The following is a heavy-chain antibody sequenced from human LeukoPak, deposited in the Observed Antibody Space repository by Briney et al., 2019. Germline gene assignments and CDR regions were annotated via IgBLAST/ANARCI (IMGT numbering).Heavy chain of an antibody. CDR3: AKDATGYYYYPYFYS. CDR2: ISGNGDSV. Sequence: PGGSLRLSCAASGFTFETYAMHWVRHTPGKGLEWVSGISGNGDSVAYADSVKGRFTISRDNAKNSLFLQMNSLRPEDTAFYYCAKDATGYYYYPYFYSRGQGTLVTVSS. CDR1: GFTFETYA. J-gene: IGHJ4*02. V-gene: IGHV3-9*01. D-gene: IGHD3-22*01.